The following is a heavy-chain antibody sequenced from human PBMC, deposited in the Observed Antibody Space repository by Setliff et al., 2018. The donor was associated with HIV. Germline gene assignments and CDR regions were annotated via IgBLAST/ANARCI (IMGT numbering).Heavy chain of an antibody. D-gene: IGHD4-17*01. CDR3: ARGPEYGDYVGAYLFDY. CDR1: GGSISSHY. CDR2: IYYSGST. Sequence: KTSETLSLTCTVSGGSISSHYWSWIRQPPGKGLEWIGYIYYSGSTNYNPSLKSRVTISVDTSKNQFSLRLSSVTAADTAVYYCARGPEYGDYVGAYLFDYWGQGTLVTVSS. V-gene: IGHV4-59*11. J-gene: IGHJ4*02.